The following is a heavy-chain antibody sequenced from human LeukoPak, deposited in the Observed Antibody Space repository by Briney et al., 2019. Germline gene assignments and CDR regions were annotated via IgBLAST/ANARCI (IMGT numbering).Heavy chain of an antibody. Sequence: GASGKVSCRASGYTFTSYGIGWVRQAPGQGLEWMGWISAYNGNTNYAQKLQGRVTMTTDTSTSTAYMELRSLRSDDTAVYYCARGPSYYDYVWGSYRSLFDYWGQGTLVTVSS. CDR3: ARGPSYYDYVWGSYRSLFDY. J-gene: IGHJ4*02. V-gene: IGHV1-18*01. D-gene: IGHD3-16*02. CDR1: GYTFTSYG. CDR2: ISAYNGNT.